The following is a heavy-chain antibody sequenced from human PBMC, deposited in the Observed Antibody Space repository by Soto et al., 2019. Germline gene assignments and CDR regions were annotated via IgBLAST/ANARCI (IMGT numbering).Heavy chain of an antibody. V-gene: IGHV3-30*18. CDR2: MSSDGSKI. CDR3: AKDEGVGGTLGLFDY. D-gene: IGHD1-26*01. CDR1: GFDFTYYA. J-gene: IGHJ4*02. Sequence: QVQLVESGGGAVQPGESLRLSCVASGFDFTYYAIHWVRQAPGKGLESVAVMSSDGSKIHHTDSVKGRFTNSRDNSKNTLYLQMNSLRKEYTAVYFCAKDEGVGGTLGLFDYWGQGTLVSVSS.